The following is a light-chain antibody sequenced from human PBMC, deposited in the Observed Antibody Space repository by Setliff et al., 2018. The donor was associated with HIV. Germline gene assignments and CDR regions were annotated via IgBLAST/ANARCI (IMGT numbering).Light chain of an antibody. J-gene: IGLJ1*01. V-gene: IGLV1-44*01. Sequence: QSVLTQPPSASGTPGQRVTISCSGSSSNIGSNTVNWYQQLPGTAPKLLIYSNNQRPSGVPDRLSGPKSGTSASLAISGLQSEDEADYYCAAWDDRLNGYVFGTGTKVTVL. CDR1: SSNIGSNT. CDR3: AAWDDRLNGYV. CDR2: SNN.